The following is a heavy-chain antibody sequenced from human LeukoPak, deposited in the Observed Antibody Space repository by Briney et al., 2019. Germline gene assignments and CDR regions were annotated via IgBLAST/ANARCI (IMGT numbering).Heavy chain of an antibody. CDR2: IKEDGSEK. CDR1: GFTFSSYA. CDR3: ATDQDHGYFRH. J-gene: IGHJ1*01. V-gene: IGHV3-7*01. Sequence: GGSLRLSCAASGFTFSSYAMSWVRQAPGKEPEWVANIKEDGSEKYYEDSVRGRFTISRDNAKNTLFLDMNSLRAEDTAVFYCATDQDHGYFRHWGQGSLVTVSS. D-gene: IGHD4-17*01.